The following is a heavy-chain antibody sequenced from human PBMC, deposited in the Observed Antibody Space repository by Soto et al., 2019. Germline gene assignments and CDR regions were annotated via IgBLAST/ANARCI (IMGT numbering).Heavy chain of an antibody. CDR2: ISSSSSYI. CDR1: GFTFSSYS. D-gene: IGHD6-13*01. Sequence: GGSLRLSCAASGFTFSSYSMNWVRQAPGKGLEWVSSISSSSSYIYYADSVKGRFTISRDNAKNSLYLQMNSLRAEDTAVYYCARVPYSSSWYLDWFDPWGQGTLVTVSS. CDR3: ARVPYSSSWYLDWFDP. V-gene: IGHV3-21*01. J-gene: IGHJ5*02.